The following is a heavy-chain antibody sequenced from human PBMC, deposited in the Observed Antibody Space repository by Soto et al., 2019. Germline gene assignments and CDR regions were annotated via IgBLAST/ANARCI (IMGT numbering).Heavy chain of an antibody. CDR2: IKQDGSER. Sequence: GGSLRLSCAASGFTFGNYWMSWVRQAPGKGPEWVANIKQDGSERNYVDSVKGRFTISRDNAENSLYLQMNSLRVEDTGVYYCASARHIGPWGQGTMVTVSS. J-gene: IGHJ5*02. CDR1: GFTFGNYW. CDR3: ASARHIGP. D-gene: IGHD2-21*01. V-gene: IGHV3-7*01.